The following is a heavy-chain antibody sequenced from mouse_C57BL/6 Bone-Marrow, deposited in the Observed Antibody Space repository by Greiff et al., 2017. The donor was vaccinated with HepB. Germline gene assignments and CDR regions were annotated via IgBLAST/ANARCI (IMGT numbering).Heavy chain of an antibody. CDR3: ARGGYGSSYDPFFDY. CDR1: GYSITSGYY. CDR2: ISYDGSN. V-gene: IGHV3-6*01. Sequence: EVQLQQSGPGLVKPSQSLSLTCSVPGYSITSGYYWNWIRQFPGNKLEWMGYISYDGSNNYNPSLKNRISITRDTSKNQFFLKLNSVTTEDTATYYCARGGYGSSYDPFFDYWGQGTTLTVSS. J-gene: IGHJ2*01. D-gene: IGHD1-1*01.